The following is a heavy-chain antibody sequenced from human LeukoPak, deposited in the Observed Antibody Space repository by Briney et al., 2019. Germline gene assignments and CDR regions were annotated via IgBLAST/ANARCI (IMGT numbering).Heavy chain of an antibody. Sequence: GGSLRLFCAASGFTFNSYAMIWLPQAPGKALECFSYISGSGGSTYYADSVEGRFTISRDNSKNTLYLQMNSLRAEDTAVYYCAKRGYDRSGYYGYFDYWAQGTLVTVSS. D-gene: IGHD3-22*01. V-gene: IGHV3-23*01. CDR1: GFTFNSYA. CDR2: ISGSGGST. J-gene: IGHJ4*02. CDR3: AKRGYDRSGYYGYFDY.